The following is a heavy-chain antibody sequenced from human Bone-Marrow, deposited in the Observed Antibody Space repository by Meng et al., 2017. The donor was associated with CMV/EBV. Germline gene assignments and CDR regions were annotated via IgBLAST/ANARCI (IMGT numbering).Heavy chain of an antibody. CDR1: GGTFNTYS. CDR2: IFPILSTA. D-gene: IGHD2-15*01. J-gene: IGHJ4*02. CDR3: ARSSLPLGYCSGGGCYFDLDY. Sequence: SVKVSCKASGGTFNTYSISWVRQAPGQGLERMGRIFPILSTADYAQKFQGRVTITADKSTATAYMEVSSLRSEDTAVYYCARSSLPLGYCSGGGCYFDLDYWGQGTLVTVSS. V-gene: IGHV1-69*08.